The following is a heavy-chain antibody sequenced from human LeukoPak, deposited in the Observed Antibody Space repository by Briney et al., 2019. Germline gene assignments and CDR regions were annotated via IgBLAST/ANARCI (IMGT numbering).Heavy chain of an antibody. CDR1: GGSISSSSYY. J-gene: IGHJ6*02. CDR2: IYYSGST. V-gene: IGHV4-39*07. CDR3: ARSYPSYGMDV. D-gene: IGHD2-2*02. Sequence: PSETLSLTCTVSGGSISSSSYYWGWIRQPPGKGLEWIGSIYYSGSTYYNPSLKSRVTISVDTSKNQFSLKLSSVTAADTAVYYCARSYPSYGMDVWGQGTTVTVSS.